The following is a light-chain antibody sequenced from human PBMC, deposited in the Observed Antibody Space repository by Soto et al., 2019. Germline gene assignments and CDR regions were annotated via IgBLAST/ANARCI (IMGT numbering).Light chain of an antibody. V-gene: IGLV2-14*03. CDR2: DVT. J-gene: IGLJ1*01. CDR1: NSDRFGYNY. Sequence: SLLTPPASLSGSPWQAVTLSLPGTNSDRFGYNYVSWYQHHPGKAPKLIIYDVTNRPSGVSNPFSGSKSGNTASLTISGLQPEDEADYYCSSYTTSNTRQIVFGTGTKVTVL. CDR3: SSYTTSNTRQIV.